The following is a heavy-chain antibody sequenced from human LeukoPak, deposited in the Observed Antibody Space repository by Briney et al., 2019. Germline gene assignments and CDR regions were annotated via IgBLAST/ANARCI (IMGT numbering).Heavy chain of an antibody. J-gene: IGHJ4*02. V-gene: IGHV1-18*04. CDR1: GYTFTGYY. D-gene: IGHD6-13*01. CDR2: ISAYNGNT. CDR3: ASSSKGGIGEN. Sequence: ASVMVSCKASGYTFTGYYMHWVRQAPGQGLEWMGWISAYNGNTNYAQKLQGRVTMTTDTSTSTAYMELRSLRSDDTAVYYCASSSKGGIGENWGQGTLVTVSS.